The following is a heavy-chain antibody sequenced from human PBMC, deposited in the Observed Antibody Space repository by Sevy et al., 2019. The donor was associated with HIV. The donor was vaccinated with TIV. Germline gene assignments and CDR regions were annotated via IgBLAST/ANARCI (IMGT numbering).Heavy chain of an antibody. Sequence: GGSLRLSCAASRFTFSTYAMSWVRQAPGKGLEWVSVMSGSDGSTYYADSVKGRFTISRDNSKNTLYLQMNSLRAEDTAVYYCAKDREVGAKTGGDAFDIWVQGTTVTVSS. CDR2: MSGSDGST. J-gene: IGHJ3*02. CDR1: RFTFSTYA. CDR3: AKDREVGAKTGGDAFDI. D-gene: IGHD1-26*01. V-gene: IGHV3-23*01.